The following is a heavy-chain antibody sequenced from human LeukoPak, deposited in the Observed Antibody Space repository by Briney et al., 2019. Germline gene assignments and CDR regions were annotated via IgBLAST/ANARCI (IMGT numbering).Heavy chain of an antibody. CDR3: ARDRNPVSRSGCLST. J-gene: IGHJ5*02. D-gene: IGHD5/OR15-5a*01. CDR1: GFSFSRYG. Sequence: GGSLRLPCEASGFSFSRYGMPWVRQAPGKGLEWVSVISYDGRNKYYADSLKGRFTISRDNAKSTLYLQMNSLRGDDTAVYYCARDRNPVSRSGCLSTWGQGTLVTVSS. V-gene: IGHV3-30*03. CDR2: ISYDGRNK.